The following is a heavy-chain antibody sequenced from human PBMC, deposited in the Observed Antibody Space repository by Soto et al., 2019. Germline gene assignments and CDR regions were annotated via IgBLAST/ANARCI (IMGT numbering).Heavy chain of an antibody. J-gene: IGHJ6*02. D-gene: IGHD2-21*01. CDR2: VSPLTGGT. CDR1: GYTFGAYY. CDR3: AREFDSGDLGLDL. Sequence: QVQLVQSGPEVKTPGASVRVSCKSSGYTFGAYYINWVRQAPGQGLEWMGWVSPLTGGTNLAQRFLGRLTLTRDTSINTVFMELSRLRSGDTALYFCAREFDSGDLGLDLWGQGSAVSVSS. V-gene: IGHV1-2*02.